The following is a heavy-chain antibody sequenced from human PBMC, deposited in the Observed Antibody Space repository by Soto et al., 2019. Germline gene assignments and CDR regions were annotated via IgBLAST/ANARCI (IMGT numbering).Heavy chain of an antibody. V-gene: IGHV4-4*02. CDR3: VRGADETAIVPAPWLV. D-gene: IGHD1-1*01. CDR1: GGSISSRHW. J-gene: IGHJ6*02. Sequence: QVHLQESGPGLVNPSGTLTLTCAVSGGSISSRHWWGWVRQAPGKGLEWIGEIYHSGSTNYNPSLESGITMSVDKSTNQSSVNLSSVTAADTAVYYCVRGADETAIVPAPWLVWGRGTMVTVSS. CDR2: IYHSGST.